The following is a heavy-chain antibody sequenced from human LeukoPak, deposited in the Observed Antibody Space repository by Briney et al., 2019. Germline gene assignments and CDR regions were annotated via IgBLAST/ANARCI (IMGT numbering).Heavy chain of an antibody. CDR1: GFTFSSYG. CDR2: IRYDGSNK. V-gene: IGHV3-30*02. D-gene: IGHD6-13*01. Sequence: GGSLRLSCAASGFTFSSYGMHWVRQAPGKGLEWVAFIRYDGSNKYYTDSVKGRFTISRDNSKNTLHLQMNSLRAEDTAVYYCARVTWLSAAGTEGNFDYWGQGTLVTVSS. CDR3: ARVTWLSAAGTEGNFDY. J-gene: IGHJ4*02.